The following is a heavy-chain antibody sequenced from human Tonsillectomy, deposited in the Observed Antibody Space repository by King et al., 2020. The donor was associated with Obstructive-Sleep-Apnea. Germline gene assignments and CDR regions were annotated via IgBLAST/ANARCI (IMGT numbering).Heavy chain of an antibody. D-gene: IGHD6-13*01. Sequence: VQLVESGGGLVHPGRSLRLSCAVSGFTFDDFAMHWVRQAPRKGLEWVSGISWNSDSTGYADSVKGRFTISRDNAKNSLYLQMNSLRAEDTALYSCAKDIRTGSSSPGAFDIWGQGTMVIVSA. CDR1: GFTFDDFA. CDR2: ISWNSDST. J-gene: IGHJ3*02. V-gene: IGHV3-9*01. CDR3: AKDIRTGSSSPGAFDI.